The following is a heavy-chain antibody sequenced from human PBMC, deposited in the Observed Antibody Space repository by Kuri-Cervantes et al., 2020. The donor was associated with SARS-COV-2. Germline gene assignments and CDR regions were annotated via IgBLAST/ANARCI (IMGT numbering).Heavy chain of an antibody. CDR3: AKGARGDMDAFDI. CDR2: MYFNGRT. D-gene: IGHD2-15*01. CDR1: GGSIRSYF. Sequence: SETLSLTCNVSGGSIRSYFWSWIRQAPGKGLEWIGCMYFNGRTNYNPSLKGRVSMSVDASKSQFSLNLASMSAADTAVYYCAKGARGDMDAFDIWGLGTMVTVSS. V-gene: IGHV4-59*01. J-gene: IGHJ3*02.